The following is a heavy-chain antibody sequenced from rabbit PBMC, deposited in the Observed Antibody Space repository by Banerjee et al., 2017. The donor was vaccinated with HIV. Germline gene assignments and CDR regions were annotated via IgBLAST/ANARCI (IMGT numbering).Heavy chain of an antibody. J-gene: IGHJ4*01. V-gene: IGHV1S45*01. CDR2: IYAGSTGTI. D-gene: IGHD2-1*01. CDR3: AREDSYDDYGDYSRGYYFNL. Sequence: QEQLVESGGGLVQPGAYLTLTCTASGFSFSSAHWIYWVRQAPGKGLEWIGTIYAGSTGTIDYASWAKGRFTISKTSSTTVTLQMTSLTAADTATYFCAREDSYDDYGDYSRGYYFNLWGPGTLVTVS. CDR1: GFSFSSAHW.